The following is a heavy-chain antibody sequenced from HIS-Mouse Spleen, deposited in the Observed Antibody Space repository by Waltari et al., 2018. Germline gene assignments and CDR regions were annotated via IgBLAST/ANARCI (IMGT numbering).Heavy chain of an antibody. D-gene: IGHD6-13*01. J-gene: IGHJ2*01. CDR2: LYYSGST. CDR3: AREIPYSSSWYDWYFDL. CDR1: GGSISSSSYY. Sequence: QLQLQESGPGLVKPSETLSLTCTVSGGSISSSSYYWGWIHQPPGKGLEWIGSLYYSGSTYHNPSLKSRVTISVDTSKNPFALKLESVAAADPDVYYCAREIPYSSSWYDWYFDLWGRGTLVTVAS. V-gene: IGHV4-39*07.